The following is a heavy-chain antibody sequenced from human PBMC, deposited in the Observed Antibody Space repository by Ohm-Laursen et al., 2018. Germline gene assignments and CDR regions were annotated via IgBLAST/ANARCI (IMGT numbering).Heavy chain of an antibody. D-gene: IGHD7-27*01. J-gene: IGHJ4*02. CDR2: IYYSGST. CDR3: ARGKLGITFDY. Sequence: TLSLTCTVSGGSISSYYWSWIRQPPGKGLEWIGYIYYSGSTNYNPSLKSRVTISVDTSKNQFSLKLSSVTAADTAVYYCARGKLGITFDYWGQGTLVTVSS. V-gene: IGHV4-59*01. CDR1: GGSISSYY.